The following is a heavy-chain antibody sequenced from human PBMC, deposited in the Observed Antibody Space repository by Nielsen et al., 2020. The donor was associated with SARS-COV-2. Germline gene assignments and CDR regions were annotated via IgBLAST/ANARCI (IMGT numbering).Heavy chain of an antibody. J-gene: IGHJ6*03. V-gene: IGHV3-9*01. D-gene: IGHD3-10*01. CDR3: ARGNAPLRYYYYMDV. CDR1: GFTFDDYA. Sequence: GGSLRLSCAASGFTFDDYAMHWVRQAPGKGLEWVSGISWNSGSIGYADSVKGRFTISRDNAKNSLYLQMNSLRAEDTALYHCARGNAPLRYYYYMDVWGKGTTVTVSS. CDR2: ISWNSGSI.